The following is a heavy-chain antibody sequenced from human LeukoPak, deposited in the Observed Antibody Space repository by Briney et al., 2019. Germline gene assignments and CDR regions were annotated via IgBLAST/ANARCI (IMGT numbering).Heavy chain of an antibody. CDR2: IYYSGST. CDR3: ARGSNFYYFDY. D-gene: IGHD1-26*01. V-gene: IGHV4-31*03. J-gene: IGHJ4*02. Sequence: SQTLSLTCTVSGGSISSGGYYWSWIRQHPGKGLEWIGYIYYSGSTHYNPSLKRRGTISVDTSKNQFSLKLSSVTAADTAVYYCARGSNFYYFDYWGQGTLVTVSS. CDR1: GGSISSGGYY.